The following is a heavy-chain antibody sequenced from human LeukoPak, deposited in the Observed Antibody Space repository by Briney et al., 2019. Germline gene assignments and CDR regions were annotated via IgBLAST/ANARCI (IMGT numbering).Heavy chain of an antibody. CDR3: ARDRLAANSNYPFDY. CDR2: IYTSGST. J-gene: IGHJ4*02. CDR1: GGSISSYY. V-gene: IGHV4-4*07. D-gene: IGHD6-13*01. Sequence: SETLSLTCTVSGGSISSYYWSWIRQPAGKGLEWIGRIYTSGSTNYNPSLKSRVIMSVDTSKNQFSLKLSSVTAADTAVYYCARDRLAANSNYPFDYWGQGTLATVSS.